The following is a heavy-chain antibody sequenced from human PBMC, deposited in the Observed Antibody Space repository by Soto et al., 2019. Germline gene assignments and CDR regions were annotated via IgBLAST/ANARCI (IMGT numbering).Heavy chain of an antibody. CDR2: IYFSGST. D-gene: IGHD3-9*01. CDR3: ARHRGYYHILTGYYTELNFDY. V-gene: IGHV4-39*01. CDR1: GGSISSSNYY. Sequence: SETLSLTCTVSGGSISSSNYYWGWIRQPPGKGLEWIGSIYFSGSTYYNPSLKSRVTISVDASKNQFSLKLSSVTAADTAVYYCARHRGYYHILTGYYTELNFDYWGQGTLVTVSS. J-gene: IGHJ4*02.